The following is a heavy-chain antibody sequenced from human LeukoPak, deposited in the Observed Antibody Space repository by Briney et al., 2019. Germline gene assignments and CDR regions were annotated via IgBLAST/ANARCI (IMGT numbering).Heavy chain of an antibody. J-gene: IGHJ4*02. D-gene: IGHD3-16*01. Sequence: GAPVKVSCQASGFSFTTKNGISWVRQAPGQGFEWMGWIKGTNDNTNYAQKFQGRVTMTTDTSTSTAYMELRSLRSDDTAVYYCARDLHWESCDRSTCSGLYYFDYWGQGTLVTVSS. CDR2: IKGTNDNT. V-gene: IGHV1-18*01. CDR1: GFSFTTKNG. CDR3: ARDLHWESCDRSTCSGLYYFDY.